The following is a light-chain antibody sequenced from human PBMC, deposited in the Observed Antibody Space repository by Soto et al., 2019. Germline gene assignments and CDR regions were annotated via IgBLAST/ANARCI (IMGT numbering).Light chain of an antibody. Sequence: QSVLTQPPSASGTPGQRVTISCSGSRSNIGSNNVNWYQQLPGTAPKLLIYSNNQRPSGVPDRLSGSKSGTSASLAISGLQSEDEADYYCATWDDSLNGRVFGGGTKLTVL. CDR3: ATWDDSLNGRV. CDR2: SNN. CDR1: RSNIGSNN. V-gene: IGLV1-44*01. J-gene: IGLJ3*02.